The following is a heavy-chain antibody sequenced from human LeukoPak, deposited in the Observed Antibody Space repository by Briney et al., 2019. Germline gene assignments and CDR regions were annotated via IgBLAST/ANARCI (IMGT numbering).Heavy chain of an antibody. Sequence: SETLSLTCIVSGGSISSGNYYWTWIRQHPGKGLEWIGYIYYSGSTYYNPSLKSRITMSVDTSKNQFSLKLSSMTAADTAVYYCARHHDSYYGSGSFDYWGQGTLVTVSS. J-gene: IGHJ4*02. CDR2: IYYSGST. D-gene: IGHD3-10*01. CDR1: GGSISSGNYY. V-gene: IGHV4-31*03. CDR3: ARHHDSYYGSGSFDY.